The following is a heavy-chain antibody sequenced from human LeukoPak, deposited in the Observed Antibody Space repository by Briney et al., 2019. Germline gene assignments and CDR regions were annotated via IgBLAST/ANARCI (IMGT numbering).Heavy chain of an antibody. CDR3: ARAMVTPRYYYYGMDV. D-gene: IGHD2-8*01. J-gene: IGHJ6*02. CDR2: INHSGST. V-gene: IGHV4-34*01. Sequence: PSETLSLTCAVYGGSFSGYYWSWIRQPPGKGPEWIGEINHSGSTNYNPSLKSRVTISVDTSKNQFSLKLSSVTAADTAVYYCARAMVTPRYYYYGMDVWGQGTTVTVSS. CDR1: GGSFSGYY.